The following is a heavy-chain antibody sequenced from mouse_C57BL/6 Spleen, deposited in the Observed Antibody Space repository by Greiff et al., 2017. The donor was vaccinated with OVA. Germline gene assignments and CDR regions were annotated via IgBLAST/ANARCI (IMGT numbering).Heavy chain of an antibody. D-gene: IGHD1-1*01. CDR1: GYTFTSYW. J-gene: IGHJ3*01. V-gene: IGHV1-69*01. Sequence: VQLQQPGAELVMPGASVKLSCKASGYTFTSYWMHWVKQRPGQGLEWIGEIDPSDSYTNYNQKFKGKSTLTVDKSSSTAYMQLSSLTSEDSAVYYCARAGYGSGGFAYWGQGTLVTVSA. CDR2: IDPSDSYT. CDR3: ARAGYGSGGFAY.